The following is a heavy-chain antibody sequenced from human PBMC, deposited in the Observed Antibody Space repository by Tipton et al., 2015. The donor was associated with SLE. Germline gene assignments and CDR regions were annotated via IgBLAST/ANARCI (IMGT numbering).Heavy chain of an antibody. Sequence: TLSLTCTVSGASISSGGYYWSWIRQHPGKGLEWIGYIYYNGDTYYIPSLKSRLTISLDTSKNQVSLKLNSVTAADTAVYYCARGSGRYSSSWYFFYYCMDVWGKGTTVTVSS. V-gene: IGHV4-31*03. CDR1: GASISSGGYY. J-gene: IGHJ6*03. CDR2: IYYNGDT. CDR3: ARGSGRYSSSWYFFYYCMDV. D-gene: IGHD6-13*01.